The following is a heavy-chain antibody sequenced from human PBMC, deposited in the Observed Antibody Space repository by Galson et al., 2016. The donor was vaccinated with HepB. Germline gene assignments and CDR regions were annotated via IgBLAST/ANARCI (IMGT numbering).Heavy chain of an antibody. CDR1: GFTFSSYG. D-gene: IGHD1-1*01. Sequence: LRLSCAAYGFTFSSYGMHWVRQAPGKGLEWVAVISYDGSDKYYADSVKGRFTISRDNSKNTLYLQMSSLRAEGTAVYYCAKDVWRGSGTDYYGMDVWGQGTTVTVSS. CDR2: ISYDGSDK. J-gene: IGHJ6*02. V-gene: IGHV3-30*18. CDR3: AKDVWRGSGTDYYGMDV.